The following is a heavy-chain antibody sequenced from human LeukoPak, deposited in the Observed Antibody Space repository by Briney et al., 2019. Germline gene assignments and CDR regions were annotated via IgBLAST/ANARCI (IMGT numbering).Heavy chain of an antibody. Sequence: PSETLSLTCTVSGGSISSYYWSWIRQPPGKGLEWIGYIYYSGSTNYNPSLKSRVTISVDTSKNQVSLKLSSVTAADTAVYYCARDRQWLVHDYYYMDVWGKGTTVTVSS. CDR3: ARDRQWLVHDYYYMDV. CDR1: GGSISSYY. V-gene: IGHV4-59*01. CDR2: IYYSGST. J-gene: IGHJ6*03. D-gene: IGHD6-19*01.